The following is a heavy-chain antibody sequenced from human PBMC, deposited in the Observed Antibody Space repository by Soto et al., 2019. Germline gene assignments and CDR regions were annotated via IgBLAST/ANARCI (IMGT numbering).Heavy chain of an antibody. CDR2: ISGSGGST. CDR1: GFTFSSYA. Sequence: GGSLRLSCAASGFTFSSYAMSWVRQAPGKGLEWVSAISGSGGSTYYADSVKGRFTISRDNSKNTLYLQMNSLRAEDTAVYYCAKQIVRGRVVATMHDAFDIWGQGTMVTVSS. J-gene: IGHJ3*02. V-gene: IGHV3-23*01. CDR3: AKQIVRGRVVATMHDAFDI. D-gene: IGHD5-12*01.